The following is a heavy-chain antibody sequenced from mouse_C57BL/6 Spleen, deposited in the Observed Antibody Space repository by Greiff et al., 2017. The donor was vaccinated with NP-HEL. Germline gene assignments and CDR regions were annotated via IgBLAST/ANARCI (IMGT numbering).Heavy chain of an antibody. Sequence: QVQLQQSGAELVRPGSSVKLSCKASGYTFTSYWMHWVKQRPIQGLEWIGNIDPSDSETHYNQKFKDKATLTVDKSSSTAYMQLSSLTSEDSAVYYCARGESSYAMDYWGQGTSVTVSS. J-gene: IGHJ4*01. CDR2: IDPSDSET. CDR3: ARGESSYAMDY. CDR1: GYTFTSYW. V-gene: IGHV1-52*01.